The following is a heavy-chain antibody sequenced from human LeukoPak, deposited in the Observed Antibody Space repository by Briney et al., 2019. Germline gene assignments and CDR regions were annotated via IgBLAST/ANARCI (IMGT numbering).Heavy chain of an antibody. D-gene: IGHD6-6*01. CDR2: INHSGST. V-gene: IGHV4-34*01. J-gene: IGHJ4*02. CDR1: GGSFSGYY. Sequence: SETLSLTCAVYGGSFSGYYWSWIRQPPGKGLEWIGEINHSGSTNYNPSLKSRVTISVDTSKNQFSLKLRSVTAADTAFYYCAQGRPLVYFDYWGQGALVTVSS. CDR3: AQGRPLVYFDY.